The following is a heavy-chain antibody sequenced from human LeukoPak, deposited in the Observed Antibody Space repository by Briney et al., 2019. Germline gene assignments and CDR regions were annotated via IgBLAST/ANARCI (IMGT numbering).Heavy chain of an antibody. J-gene: IGHJ4*02. CDR1: GYTFTGYY. V-gene: IGHV1-2*02. Sequence: ASVKVSRKASGYTFTGYYMHWVRQAPGQGLEWMGWINPNSGGTNYTQKFQGRVTMTRDTSISTAYMELSRLRSDDTAVYYCARAVGIRYFDWLSAYYFDYWGQGTLVTVSS. D-gene: IGHD3-9*01. CDR3: ARAVGIRYFDWLSAYYFDY. CDR2: INPNSGGT.